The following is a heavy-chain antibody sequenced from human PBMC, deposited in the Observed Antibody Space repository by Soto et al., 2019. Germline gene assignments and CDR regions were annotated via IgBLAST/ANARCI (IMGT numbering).Heavy chain of an antibody. CDR1: GFTFSSYW. Sequence: EVQLVESGGGLVQPGGSLRLSCAASGFTFSSYWMSWVRQAPGKGLEWVANKMPDGSEKYYVDSVKGRFTISKDNAKNPLYLQMNSMSAEDTALYYCARYRCGDYPDYWGQGTLVTVSS. V-gene: IGHV3-7*01. CDR2: KMPDGSEK. D-gene: IGHD4-17*01. J-gene: IGHJ4*02. CDR3: ARYRCGDYPDY.